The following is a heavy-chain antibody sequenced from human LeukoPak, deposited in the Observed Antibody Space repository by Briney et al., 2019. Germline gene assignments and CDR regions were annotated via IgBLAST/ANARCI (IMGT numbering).Heavy chain of an antibody. J-gene: IGHJ4*02. V-gene: IGHV3-23*01. CDR1: GFTFNSYG. D-gene: IGHD3-10*01. Sequence: GGSLRLSCAASGFTFNSYGMRWVRQAPGKGLEWVSAISGSGGSTYYADYVKGRFTISRENSKNTLYLQLNSLRAEDTAVYYCAKDLGYYYGSGSSDYWGQGTVVTVPS. CDR3: AKDLGYYYGSGSSDY. CDR2: ISGSGGST.